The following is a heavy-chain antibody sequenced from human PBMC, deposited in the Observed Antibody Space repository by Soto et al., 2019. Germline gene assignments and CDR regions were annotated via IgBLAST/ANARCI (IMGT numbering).Heavy chain of an antibody. CDR2: ISYDGSNK. CDR1: GFTFSSYA. V-gene: IGHV3-30-3*01. J-gene: IGHJ6*02. D-gene: IGHD5-18*01. CDR3: ARDQRIQLSMVRLGYGMDV. Sequence: QVQLVESGGGVVQPGRSLRLSCAASGFTFSSYAMHWVRQAPGKGLEWVAVISYDGSNKYYADSVKGRFTISRDNSKNTLYLQMNSLRAEDTAVYYGARDQRIQLSMVRLGYGMDVWGQGTTVTVSS.